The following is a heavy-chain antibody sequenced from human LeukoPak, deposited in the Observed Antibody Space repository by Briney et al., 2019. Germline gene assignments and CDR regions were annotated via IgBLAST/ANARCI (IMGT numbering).Heavy chain of an antibody. J-gene: IGHJ3*02. CDR1: GVSISSSNSY. D-gene: IGHD3-22*01. CDR3: ARVGLYYFDSSGYYNPDGFDI. V-gene: IGHV4-39*01. Sequence: ASETLSLTCTVSGVSISSSNSYWGWIRQPPGKGLEWIGNIYYSANTYYNASLKSQVSISIDTSKNQFSLRLTSVTAADTAVYYCARVGLYYFDSSGYYNPDGFDIWGQGTMVTVSS. CDR2: IYYSANT.